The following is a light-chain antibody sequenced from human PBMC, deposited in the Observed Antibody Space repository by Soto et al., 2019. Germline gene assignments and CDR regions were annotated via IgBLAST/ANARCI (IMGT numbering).Light chain of an antibody. Sequence: QSVLTQPAAVSGSPGQSITISCTGGSSDIGTYDYVSWYQQLPGKAPKLMIYEVNNRPSGVSNRFSGSKSGNTASLTISGLQAEDEADYYCSSYTSSIPVVFGGGTKLTVL. J-gene: IGLJ2*01. V-gene: IGLV2-14*01. CDR1: SSDIGTYDY. CDR3: SSYTSSIPVV. CDR2: EVN.